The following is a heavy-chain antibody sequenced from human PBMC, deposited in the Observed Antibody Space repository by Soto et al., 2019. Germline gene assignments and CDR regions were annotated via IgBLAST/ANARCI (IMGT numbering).Heavy chain of an antibody. J-gene: IGHJ4*02. CDR3: AGALSYTGGGYYFDY. D-gene: IGHD3-10*01. CDR1: GYTFTSYD. Sequence: QVQLVQSGAEVKKPGASVKVSCTASGYTFTSYDINWVRQATGQGLEWMGWMNPNRGNTGYAQKFQGRVTMTRNTSISTAYMELRSLRSEDRAVYYCAGALSYTGGGYYFDYWGQGTLVTVSS. V-gene: IGHV1-8*01. CDR2: MNPNRGNT.